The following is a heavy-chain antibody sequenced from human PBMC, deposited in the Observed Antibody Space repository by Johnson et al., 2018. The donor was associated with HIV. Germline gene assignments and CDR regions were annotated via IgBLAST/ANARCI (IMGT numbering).Heavy chain of an antibody. J-gene: IGHJ3*02. CDR1: GFTFSTYG. Sequence: EKLVESGGGVVQPGGSLRLSCAASGFTFSTYGMHWVRQAPGRGLEYVSAISSNGGSTYYANSVKDRLTISRDNSKNTLYLQMGSLRAGDMAVYYCARDGNGLGGIVGARGAFDIWGQGTLVTVSS. CDR3: ARDGNGLGGIVGARGAFDI. V-gene: IGHV3-64*01. D-gene: IGHD1-26*01. CDR2: ISSNGGST.